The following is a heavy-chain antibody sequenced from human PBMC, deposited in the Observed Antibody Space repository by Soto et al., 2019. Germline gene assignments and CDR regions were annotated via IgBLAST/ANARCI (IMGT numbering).Heavy chain of an antibody. V-gene: IGHV1-69*13. J-gene: IGHJ4*02. D-gene: IGHD6-13*01. CDR3: ARDETLNPYSSRFGY. Sequence: SVKVSCKASGGTFSSYAISWVRQAPGQGLEWMGGIIPIFGTANYAQKFQGRVTITADESTSTAYMELSSLRSEDTAVYYCARDETLNPYSSRFGYWGQGTLVTVSS. CDR2: IIPIFGTA. CDR1: GGTFSSYA.